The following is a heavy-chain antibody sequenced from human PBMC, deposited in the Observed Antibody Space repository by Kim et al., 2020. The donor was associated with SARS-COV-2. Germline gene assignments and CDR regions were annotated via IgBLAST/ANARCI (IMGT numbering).Heavy chain of an antibody. CDR1: GFSFSTYG. Sequence: GGSLRLFCAASGFSFSTYGMSWFRQAPGKGLEWVSAINGDSTYYADSVKGRFTISRDRSKSSLFLHMNSLRAEDTAFYYCGKETATRGWYTIDYWGQGTLVTVSS. V-gene: IGHV3-23*01. CDR3: GKETATRGWYTIDY. CDR2: INGDST. J-gene: IGHJ4*02. D-gene: IGHD6-19*01.